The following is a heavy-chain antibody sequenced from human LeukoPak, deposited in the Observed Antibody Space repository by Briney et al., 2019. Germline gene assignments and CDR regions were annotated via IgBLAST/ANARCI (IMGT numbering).Heavy chain of an antibody. CDR3: AKVSVCYGCYLDF. CDR1: GFTFSRRS. CDR2: ISPGSVTI. J-gene: IGHJ4*02. V-gene: IGHV3-48*01. D-gene: IGHD3-16*01. Sequence: SLTLSCPTSGFTFSRRSMNWVRHPPGKGLDWVSYISPGSVTIYYAESVKGRFTVTTDNSNNTLFLQMHSLRAEDTAIYYCAKVSVCYGCYLDFWGQGTLVTVS.